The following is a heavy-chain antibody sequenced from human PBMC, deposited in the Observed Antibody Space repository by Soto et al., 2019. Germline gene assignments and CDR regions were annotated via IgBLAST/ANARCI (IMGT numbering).Heavy chain of an antibody. D-gene: IGHD2-15*01. V-gene: IGHV3-11*06. CDR1: GFTFSDYY. CDR2: ISSISTYT. Sequence: GGSLRLSCAASGFTFSDYYMSWIRQAPGKGLEWVSYISSISTYTNNADSVEGRFTISRDNAKNSLYLQMDSLRAEDTAVYYCARDTRGYCSGGSCYTVDYWGQGTLVTVSS. CDR3: ARDTRGYCSGGSCYTVDY. J-gene: IGHJ4*02.